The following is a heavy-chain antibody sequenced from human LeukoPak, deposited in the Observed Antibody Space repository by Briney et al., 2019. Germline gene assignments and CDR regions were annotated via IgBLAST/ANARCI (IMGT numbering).Heavy chain of an antibody. CDR3: ARGRPDYDYVWGRDYMDV. Sequence: SETLSLTCTVSGGSISSYYWSWIRQPPGKGLEWIGYIYYSGSTNYNPSLKSRVTISVDTSKNQFSLKLSSVTAADTAVYYCARGRPDYDYVWGRDYMDVWGKGTTVTISS. CDR1: GGSISSYY. CDR2: IYYSGST. J-gene: IGHJ6*03. D-gene: IGHD3-16*01. V-gene: IGHV4-59*01.